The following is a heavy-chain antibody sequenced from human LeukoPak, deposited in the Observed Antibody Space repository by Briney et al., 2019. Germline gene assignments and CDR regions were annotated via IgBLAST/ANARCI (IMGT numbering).Heavy chain of an antibody. Sequence: EGSLRLSCAASGFTFSSYGMHWVRQAPGKGLEWVAVISYDGSNKYYADSVKGRFTISRDNSKNTLYLQMNSLRAEDTAVYYCAKDPAVGAAAGQFDYWGQGTLVTVSS. CDR2: ISYDGSNK. V-gene: IGHV3-30*18. CDR3: AKDPAVGAAAGQFDY. D-gene: IGHD6-13*01. J-gene: IGHJ4*02. CDR1: GFTFSSYG.